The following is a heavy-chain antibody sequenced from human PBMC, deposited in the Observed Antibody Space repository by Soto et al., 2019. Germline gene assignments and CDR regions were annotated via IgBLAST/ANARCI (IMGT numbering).Heavy chain of an antibody. CDR2: ISVSGDST. D-gene: IGHD1-1*01. Sequence: GGSLRLSCAASGFTFSSYAMNWARQAPGKGLEWVSTISVSGDSTYSADSVKGRFTISRDNSKNTLYLQMNSLRAEDTAVYYCAKKSGRAFDIWGQGTMVTVSS. J-gene: IGHJ3*02. CDR1: GFTFSSYA. V-gene: IGHV3-23*01. CDR3: AKKSGRAFDI.